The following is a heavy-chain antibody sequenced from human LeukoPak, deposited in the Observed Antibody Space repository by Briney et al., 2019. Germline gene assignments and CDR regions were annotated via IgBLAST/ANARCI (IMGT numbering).Heavy chain of an antibody. CDR2: IFSSGST. CDR1: GGSITGYY. CDR3: ARLTKFLTTYYPTP. Sequence: PSETLSLTCTVSGGSITGYYWSWIRQPPGKGLEWVGYIFSSGSTDYNPSLKSRVTISLDTSKSQFSLKLISVTASDTAVYYCARLTKFLTTYYPTPWGQGTLVTVSS. J-gene: IGHJ5*02. D-gene: IGHD2/OR15-2a*01. V-gene: IGHV4-59*08.